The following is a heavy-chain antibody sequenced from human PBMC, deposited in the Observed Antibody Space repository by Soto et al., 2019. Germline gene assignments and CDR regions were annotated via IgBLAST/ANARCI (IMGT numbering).Heavy chain of an antibody. J-gene: IGHJ4*02. CDR3: ARDVLYSTSRIDS. Sequence: PSETLSLTFTVSGGSISSGDYYWSWIRQPPGKGLEWIGYIYYSGSTYYTPSLKSRVTISIDTSKNQFSLKLSSVTAADTAVYYCARDVLYSTSRIDSWGQGTLVTVS. V-gene: IGHV4-30-4*01. D-gene: IGHD6-6*01. CDR2: IYYSGST. CDR1: GGSISSGDYY.